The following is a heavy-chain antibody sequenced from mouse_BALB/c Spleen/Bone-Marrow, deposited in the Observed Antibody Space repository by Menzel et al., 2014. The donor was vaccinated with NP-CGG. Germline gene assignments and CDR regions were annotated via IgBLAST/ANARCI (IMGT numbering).Heavy chain of an antibody. CDR2: ISSGGSYT. J-gene: IGHJ3*01. Sequence: DVHLVESGGVLVKPGGSLKLSCAASGFTFSTYAMSWVRQSPEKRLEWVAEISSGGSYTYYPDTVTGRFTISRDNAKNTLCLEMSSLRAEDTAMYYCAGDGYGSSDWGQGTLVTVSA. V-gene: IGHV5-9-4*01. CDR3: AGDGYGSSD. CDR1: GFTFSTYA. D-gene: IGHD1-1*01.